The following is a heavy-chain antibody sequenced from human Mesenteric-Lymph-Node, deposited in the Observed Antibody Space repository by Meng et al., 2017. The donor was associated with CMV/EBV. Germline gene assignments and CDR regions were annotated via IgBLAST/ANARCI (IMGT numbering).Heavy chain of an antibody. J-gene: IGHJ6*02. CDR2: IRYDGSDK. D-gene: IGHD2-8*02. V-gene: IGHV3-30*02. CDR3: AEDLSWWADNFYSYATDV. CDR1: GFPFSSYS. Sequence: GESLKISRAASGFPFSSYSMHWVRQAPARGLEWVAFIRYDGSDKYYVDSVKGRFTISRDNSKNMLYLQMNSLRADDPALYYCAEDLSWWADNFYSYATDVWGQGTTVTVSS.